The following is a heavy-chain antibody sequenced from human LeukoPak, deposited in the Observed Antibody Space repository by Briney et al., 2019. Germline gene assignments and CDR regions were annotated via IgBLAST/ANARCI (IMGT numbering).Heavy chain of an antibody. CDR2: ISRSSSST. Sequence: GGSLRLSCAASGFTFSSFSMNWVRQAPGKGLEWISYISRSSSSTYYADAVKDRFTISRDNAKNSLYLQMNSLRAEDTAVYYCARVIGSYGDSAYWGQGTLVTVSS. J-gene: IGHJ4*02. D-gene: IGHD4-17*01. CDR1: GFTFSSFS. V-gene: IGHV3-48*04. CDR3: ARVIGSYGDSAY.